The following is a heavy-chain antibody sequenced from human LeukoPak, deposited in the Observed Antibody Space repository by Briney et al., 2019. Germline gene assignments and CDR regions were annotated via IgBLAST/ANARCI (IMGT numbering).Heavy chain of an antibody. D-gene: IGHD3-10*01. CDR3: ARDVDGSGMTNFDY. CDR2: INHSGST. Sequence: PSETLSLTCAVYGGSFSGYYWGWIRQPPGKGLEWIGEINHSGSTNYNPSLKSRVTISVDTSKNQFSLKLSSVTAADTAVYYCARDVDGSGMTNFDYWGQGTLVTVSS. V-gene: IGHV4-34*01. CDR1: GGSFSGYY. J-gene: IGHJ4*02.